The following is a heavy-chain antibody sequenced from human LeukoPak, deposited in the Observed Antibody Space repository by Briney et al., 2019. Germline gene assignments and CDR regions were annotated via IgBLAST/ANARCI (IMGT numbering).Heavy chain of an antibody. D-gene: IGHD2-21*01. J-gene: IGHJ5*02. Sequence: SETLSLTCTVSGVSISSYYWSWVRQPPGKGLEWIGCISYTGSATYNPSLKSRVTISVDTSKNQFSLKMSSVTAADTAVYYCARGVIRGLDWFDPRGQGTLVTVSS. CDR3: ARGVIRGLDWFDP. V-gene: IGHV4-59*01. CDR2: ISYTGSA. CDR1: GVSISSYY.